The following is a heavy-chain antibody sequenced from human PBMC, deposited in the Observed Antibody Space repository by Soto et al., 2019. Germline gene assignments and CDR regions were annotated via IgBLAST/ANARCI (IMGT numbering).Heavy chain of an antibody. CDR3: ASGGSSLNFDS. Sequence: GGSLRLSCASSGFTFSKYAMTWARQAPGKGLEWVSAISSNGADTYYVDSVKGRLTVSRDNSKNTLYLQMNSLRAEDTAVYYCASGGSSLNFDSWGQGTLVTVSS. CDR1: GFTFSKYA. D-gene: IGHD6-6*01. V-gene: IGHV3-23*01. CDR2: ISSNGADT. J-gene: IGHJ4*02.